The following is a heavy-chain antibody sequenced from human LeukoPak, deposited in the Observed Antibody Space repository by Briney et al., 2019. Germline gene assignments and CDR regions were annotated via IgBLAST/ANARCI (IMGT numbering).Heavy chain of an antibody. Sequence: SVKVSCNASGGTFSSYAISWVRQAPGQGLEWMGGIIPIFGTANYAQKFQGRVTITADESTSTAYMELSSLRSEDTAVYYCARDEDYYDSSGYVWGQGTLVTVSS. D-gene: IGHD3-22*01. J-gene: IGHJ4*02. CDR2: IIPIFGTA. V-gene: IGHV1-69*13. CDR3: ARDEDYYDSSGYV. CDR1: GGTFSSYA.